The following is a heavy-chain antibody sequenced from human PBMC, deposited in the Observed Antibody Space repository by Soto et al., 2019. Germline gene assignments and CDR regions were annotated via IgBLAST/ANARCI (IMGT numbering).Heavy chain of an antibody. CDR1: GYTFTGYY. V-gene: IGHV1-2*02. CDR3: ARTQTNDY. CDR2: INTNSGGT. J-gene: IGHJ4*02. Sequence: QVQLVQSGAEVKKPGASVKVSCKASGYTFTGYYIHWVRQSPGLGREWMGWINTNSGGTNYAQKLQGRVTMTRDTSISTADMELSRMTSDDKAVYYCARTQTNDYWGQGTLVTVSS.